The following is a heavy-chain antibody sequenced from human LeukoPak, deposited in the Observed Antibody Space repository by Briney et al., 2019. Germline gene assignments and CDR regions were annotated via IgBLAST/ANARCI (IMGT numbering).Heavy chain of an antibody. V-gene: IGHV3-23*01. J-gene: IGHJ4*02. CDR2: VGASGGST. CDR1: GVTSSSYA. Sequence: GGSLRLSCATSGVTSSSYAMSWVRQAPGKGLEWLSGVGASGGSTYYADSVKGRFTISRDNSKNTLYLQMNSLRTEDTVVYYCAKAEGYDILTGLDYWGQGTLVTVSS. D-gene: IGHD3-9*01. CDR3: AKAEGYDILTGLDY.